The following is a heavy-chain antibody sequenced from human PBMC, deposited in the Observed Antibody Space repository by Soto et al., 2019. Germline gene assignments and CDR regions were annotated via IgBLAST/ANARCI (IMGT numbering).Heavy chain of an antibody. V-gene: IGHV4-39*01. Sequence: QLQLQESGPGLVKPSETLSLTCTVSGGSISTSSYYWGWIRQPPGKGLEWIGSIHYSGSTCYNPSLKGRVTMSVDTSKNQPFLKLSSVTAADTAVYYCARTGYSSAGLVPIWFDPWGQGTLVIVSS. D-gene: IGHD6-19*01. CDR2: IHYSGST. J-gene: IGHJ5*02. CDR3: ARTGYSSAGLVPIWFDP. CDR1: GGSISTSSYY.